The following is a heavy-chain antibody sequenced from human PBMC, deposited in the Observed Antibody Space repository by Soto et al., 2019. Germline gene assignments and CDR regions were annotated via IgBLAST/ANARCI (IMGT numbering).Heavy chain of an antibody. V-gene: IGHV3-23*01. D-gene: IGHD7-27*01. Sequence: GGSLRLSCAASGFTSSIYAMSWVRQPPGKGLEWVSAISGSGGSTYYADSVKGRFTISRDNSKNTLYLQMNSLRAEHTAVYYCAKLGIGHWYFDLWGHGTLVTVSS. CDR1: GFTSSIYA. CDR3: AKLGIGHWYFDL. CDR2: ISGSGGST. J-gene: IGHJ2*01.